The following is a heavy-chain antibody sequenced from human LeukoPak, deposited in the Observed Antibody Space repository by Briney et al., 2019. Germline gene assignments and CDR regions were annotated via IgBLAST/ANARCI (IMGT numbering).Heavy chain of an antibody. Sequence: GASVKVSCKASGYTFASYAMHWVRQAPGQRLEWIGWINAGNGNTKYSQKFQGRVTITRDTSASTAYMELSSLRSEDTAVYYCARPMNCGGDCYYFDYWGQGTLVTVSS. CDR1: GYTFASYA. D-gene: IGHD2-21*02. V-gene: IGHV1-3*01. CDR3: ARPMNCGGDCYYFDY. CDR2: INAGNGNT. J-gene: IGHJ4*02.